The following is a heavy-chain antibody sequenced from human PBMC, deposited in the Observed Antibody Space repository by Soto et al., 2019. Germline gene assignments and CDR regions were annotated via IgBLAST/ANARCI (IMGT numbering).Heavy chain of an antibody. CDR1: GYTFTSYG. J-gene: IGHJ3*02. CDR3: ARGAITMVRGVIIISAFDI. D-gene: IGHD3-10*01. CDR2: ISAYNGNT. V-gene: IGHV1-18*01. Sequence: ASVKVSCKSSGYTFTSYGISCVRQAPGQGLEWMGWISAYNGNTNYAQKLQGRATMTTDTSTSTAYMELRSLRSDDTAVYYCARGAITMVRGVIIISAFDIWGQGTMVTVSS.